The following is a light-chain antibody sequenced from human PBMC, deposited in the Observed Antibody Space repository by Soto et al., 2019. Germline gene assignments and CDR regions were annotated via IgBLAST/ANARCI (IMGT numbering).Light chain of an antibody. CDR2: DVS. CDR1: SSDVGGHDY. CDR3: CSYAGSYTFV. Sequence: QSVLTQPRSASGSPGQSVTISCTGTSSDVGGHDYVSWYQQHPGKAPKLMIYDVSKRPSGVPDRFSGSKSGDTASLTISGLQPEDEADYYCCSYAGSYTFVFGSGTKVTVL. V-gene: IGLV2-11*01. J-gene: IGLJ1*01.